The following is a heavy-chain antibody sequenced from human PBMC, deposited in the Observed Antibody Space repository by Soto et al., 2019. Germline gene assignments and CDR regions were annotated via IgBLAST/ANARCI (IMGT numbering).Heavy chain of an antibody. CDR2: ISPSGGST. CDR3: ARDSSPYLGATAYYYYFGMDV. CDR1: GYTFTSYY. J-gene: IGHJ6*02. D-gene: IGHD1-26*01. V-gene: IGHV1-46*01. Sequence: GASVKVSCKASGYTFTSYYMHWVRQAPGQGLEWMGIISPSGGSTSYAQKFQGRVTMTRDTSTSTVYMELSSLRSEDTAVYYCARDSSPYLGATAYYYYFGMDVWGQGTTVTVSS.